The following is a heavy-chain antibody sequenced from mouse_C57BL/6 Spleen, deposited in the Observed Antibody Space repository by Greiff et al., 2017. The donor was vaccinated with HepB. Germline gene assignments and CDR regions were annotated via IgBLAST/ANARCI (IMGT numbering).Heavy chain of an antibody. V-gene: IGHV1-22*01. CDR3: ANWDVGGFDY. CDR2: INPNNGGT. CDR1: GYTFTSYW. J-gene: IGHJ2*01. D-gene: IGHD4-1*01. Sequence: VQLQQPGAELVKPGASVKLSCKASGYTFTSYWMHWVKQSHGKSLEWIGYINPNNGGTSYNQKFKGKATLTVNKSSSTAYMELRSLTSEDSAVYYCANWDVGGFDYWGQGTTLTVSS.